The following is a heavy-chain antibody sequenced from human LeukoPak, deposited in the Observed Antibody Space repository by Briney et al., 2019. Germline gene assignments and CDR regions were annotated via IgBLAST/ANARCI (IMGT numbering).Heavy chain of an antibody. D-gene: IGHD6-13*01. CDR3: AREERYSSSWYWAFDY. CDR1: GFTVSSNY. CDR2: LYSGGST. J-gene: IGHJ4*02. V-gene: IGHV3-53*01. Sequence: GGSLRLSCAASGFTVSSNYMSWVRQAPGKGLEWVSVLYSGGSTYYADSVKGRFTISRDNSKNTLYLQMNSLRAEDTAVYYCAREERYSSSWYWAFDYWGQGTLVTVSS.